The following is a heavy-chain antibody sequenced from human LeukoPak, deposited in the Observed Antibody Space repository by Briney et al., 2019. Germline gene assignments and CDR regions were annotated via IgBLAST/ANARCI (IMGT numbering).Heavy chain of an antibody. D-gene: IGHD3-3*01. CDR1: GYTFTSYG. CDR2: ISAYNGNT. CDR3: ARVFGPAFGVVIPRFDY. J-gene: IGHJ4*02. V-gene: IGHV1-18*01. Sequence: ASVKVSCKASGYTFTSYGISWVRQAPGQGLEWMGWISAYNGNTNYAQKLQGRVTMTTDTSTSTAYMELRSLRSDDTAVYYCARVFGPAFGVVIPRFDYWGQGTLVTVSS.